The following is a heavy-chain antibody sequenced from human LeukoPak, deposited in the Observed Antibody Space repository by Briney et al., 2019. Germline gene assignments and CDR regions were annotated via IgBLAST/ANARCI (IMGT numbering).Heavy chain of an antibody. CDR1: GYTFTSYA. CDR2: INTNTGNP. CDR3: ARGHCSGGSCYPDFDY. Sequence: ASVKVSCKASGYTFTSYAMNWERQAPGQGLEWMGWINTNTGNPTYAQGFTGRFVFSLDTSVSTAYLQISSLKAEDTAVYYCARGHCSGGSCYPDFDYWGQGTLVTVSS. J-gene: IGHJ4*02. V-gene: IGHV7-4-1*02. D-gene: IGHD2-15*01.